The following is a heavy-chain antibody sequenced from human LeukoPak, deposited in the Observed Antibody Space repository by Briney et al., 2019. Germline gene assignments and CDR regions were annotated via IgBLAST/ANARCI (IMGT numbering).Heavy chain of an antibody. CDR1: GYSISSGYY. J-gene: IGHJ4*02. CDR2: IHHSGST. V-gene: IGHV4-38-2*01. CDR3: ARNRGYYDSSGYYAVDY. Sequence: SETLSLTCAVSGYSISSGYYWGWIRQPPGKGLEWIGSIHHSGSTYYNPSLKSRVTISVDTSKNQFSLKLSSVTAADTAVYYCARNRGYYDSSGYYAVDYWGQGTLVTVSS. D-gene: IGHD3-22*01.